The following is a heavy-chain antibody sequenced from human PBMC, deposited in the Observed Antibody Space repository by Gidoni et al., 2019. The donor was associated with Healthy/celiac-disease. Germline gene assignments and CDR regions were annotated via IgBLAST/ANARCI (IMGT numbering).Heavy chain of an antibody. CDR1: GFTFSSYA. V-gene: IGHV3-30-3*01. CDR2: ISYDGSNK. Sequence: QVQLVESGGGVVQPGRSLRLSCAASGFTFSSYAMHWVRKAPGKGLEGVAVISYDGSNKYYADSVKGRFTISRDNSKNTLYLQMNSLRAEDTAVYYCARDQVNYYYDSSGYSDYWGQGTLVTVSS. D-gene: IGHD3-22*01. CDR3: ARDQVNYYYDSSGYSDY. J-gene: IGHJ4*02.